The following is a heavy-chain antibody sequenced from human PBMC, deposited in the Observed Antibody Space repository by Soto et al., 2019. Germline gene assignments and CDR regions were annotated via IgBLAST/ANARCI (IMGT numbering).Heavy chain of an antibody. J-gene: IGHJ4*02. CDR3: ARKVRDYNFDY. V-gene: IGHV1-2*02. CDR2: INPNSGGT. Sequence: ASVKVSCKASGYTSTGYYMHWIRQAPGQGLEWMGWINPNSGGTNYAQKFQGRVTMTRDTSISTAYMELSRLRSDDTAVFYCARKVRDYNFDYWGQGTLVTVSS. D-gene: IGHD3-16*01. CDR1: GYTSTGYY.